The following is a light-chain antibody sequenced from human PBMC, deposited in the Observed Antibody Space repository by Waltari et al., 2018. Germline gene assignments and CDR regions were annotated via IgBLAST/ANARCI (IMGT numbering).Light chain of an antibody. CDR1: QDINTY. J-gene: IGKJ2*01. CDR3: QQYHNVPYT. Sequence: DIQVTQSPSSLSASVGDRVTITCQASQDINTYLNWYQRKPGKAPKVLIYTASTLETGVPSRFSGSGSGTDFTFTISSLQPEDIATYYCQQYHNVPYTFGQGTKLGTK. V-gene: IGKV1-33*01. CDR2: TAS.